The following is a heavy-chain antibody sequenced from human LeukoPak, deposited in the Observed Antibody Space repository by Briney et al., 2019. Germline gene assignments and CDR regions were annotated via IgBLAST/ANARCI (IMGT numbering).Heavy chain of an antibody. CDR1: GFTFDDYA. V-gene: IGHV3-20*04. CDR3: ATTFDY. CDR2: VNWNGGAT. J-gene: IGHJ4*02. Sequence: GGSLRLSCAASGFTFDDYAMSWVRQAPGKGLEWVSGVNWNGGATGYADSVKGRFAISRDNAKNSLHLQMNSLRAEDTAVYYCATTFDYWGQGTLVTVSS.